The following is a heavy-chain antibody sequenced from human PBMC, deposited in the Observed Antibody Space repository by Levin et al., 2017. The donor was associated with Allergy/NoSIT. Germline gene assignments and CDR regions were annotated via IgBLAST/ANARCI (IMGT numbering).Heavy chain of an antibody. CDR2: INHSGST. D-gene: IGHD3-3*01. V-gene: IGHV4-34*01. J-gene: IGHJ4*02. CDR1: GGSFSGYY. CDR3: ARGKGRSRSGYEGY. Sequence: PSETLSLTCAVYGGSFSGYYWSWIRQPPGKGLEWIGEINHSGSTNYNPSLKSRVTISVDTSKNQFSLKLSSVTAADTAVYYCARGKGRSRSGYEGYWGQGTLVTVSS.